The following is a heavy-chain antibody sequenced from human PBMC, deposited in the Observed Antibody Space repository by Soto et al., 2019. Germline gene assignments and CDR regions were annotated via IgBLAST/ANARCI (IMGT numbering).Heavy chain of an antibody. V-gene: IGHV3-11*01. CDR2: ISSSGSPI. CDR3: ARGGQHLHGMDV. D-gene: IGHD6-13*01. CDR1: GFTFSDYY. Sequence: QVQLVESGGGLVQPGGSLRLSCAASGFTFSDYYMTWIRQAPGKGLEWVTYISSSGSPIYYADSVKGRFTISRDKAKKYLYLKMNSLRAEDTAVYYCARGGQHLHGMDVWCQGTTVTGSS. J-gene: IGHJ6*02.